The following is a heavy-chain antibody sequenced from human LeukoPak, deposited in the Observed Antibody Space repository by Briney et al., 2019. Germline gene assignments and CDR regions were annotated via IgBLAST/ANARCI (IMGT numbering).Heavy chain of an antibody. CDR2: IKGDGIST. V-gene: IGHV3-74*01. Sequence: GGSLRLSCAASGFDFSSNWMHWVRHAPGQGLVWVSRIKGDGISTNYADSVKDRFTISRDIAKNTLYLQMNSLRAEDTGVYYCAKDHYWSIDYWGRGTLVTVSS. J-gene: IGHJ4*02. CDR3: AKDHYWSIDY. D-gene: IGHD3-3*01. CDR1: GFDFSSNW.